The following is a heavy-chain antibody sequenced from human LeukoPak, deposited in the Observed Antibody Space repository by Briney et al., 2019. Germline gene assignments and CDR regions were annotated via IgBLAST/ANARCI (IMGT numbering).Heavy chain of an antibody. CDR2: INPNSGGT. J-gene: IGHJ4*02. CDR3: ARDRGTYNWNYRPLDY. CDR1: GYTFTGYY. Sequence: GASVKVSCKASGYTFTGYYMHWVRQAPGQGLEWMGWINPNSGGTNYAQKFQGRVTMTRDTSISTAYMELSRLRSDDTAVYYCARDRGTYNWNYRPLDYWGQGTLVTVSS. D-gene: IGHD1-7*01. V-gene: IGHV1-2*02.